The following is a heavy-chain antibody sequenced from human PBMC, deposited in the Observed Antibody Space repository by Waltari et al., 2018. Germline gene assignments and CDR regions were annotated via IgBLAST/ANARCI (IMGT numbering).Heavy chain of an antibody. J-gene: IGHJ4*02. CDR1: EFPFSTYW. Sequence: EVQLVESGGGLVQPGGSLRLPCVVSEFPFSTYWLTWVRQAPGRVLEWLANINYDGSVKNYVDSVKGRFTISRDNARNSLYLQMNSLRAEDTAVYYCATYRWLGYWGQGTLVTVSS. D-gene: IGHD3-10*01. CDR3: ATYRWLGY. CDR2: INYDGSVK. V-gene: IGHV3-7*03.